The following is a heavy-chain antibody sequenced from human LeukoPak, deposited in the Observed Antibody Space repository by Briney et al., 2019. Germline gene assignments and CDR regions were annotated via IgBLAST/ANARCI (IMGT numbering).Heavy chain of an antibody. CDR2: IYTSGST. J-gene: IGHJ3*02. CDR1: GGSISSYY. Sequence: SETLSLTCTVSGGSISSYYWSWIRQPAGKGLEWIGRIYTSGSTNYNPSLKSRVTMSVDTSKNQFSLKLSSVTAADTAVYYCARFWSVVPRLTTRAFDIWGQGTMVTVSS. V-gene: IGHV4-4*07. CDR3: ARFWSVVPRLTTRAFDI. D-gene: IGHD4-17*01.